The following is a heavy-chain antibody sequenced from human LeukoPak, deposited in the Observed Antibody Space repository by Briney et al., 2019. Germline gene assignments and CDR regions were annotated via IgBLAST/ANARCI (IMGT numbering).Heavy chain of an antibody. CDR2: IWYDGSNK. CDR3: ARDLAGYSQAFDI. D-gene: IGHD1-26*01. J-gene: IGHJ3*02. Sequence: GGSLRLSCAASGFTFSSYGMHWVRQAPGKGLEWVAVIWYDGSNKYYADSVKGRFTISRDNSKNTLYLQMNSLRAEDTAVYYCARDLAGYSQAFDIWGQGTMDTVSS. CDR1: GFTFSSYG. V-gene: IGHV3-33*01.